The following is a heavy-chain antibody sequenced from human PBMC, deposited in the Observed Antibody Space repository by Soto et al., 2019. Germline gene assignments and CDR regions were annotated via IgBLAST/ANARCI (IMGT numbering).Heavy chain of an antibody. CDR1: GGSISSSCYY. Sequence: QLQLQESGPGLVKPSETLSLTCTVSGGSISSSCYYWGWVRQRPGKGLECIGSIYYSGSSCYNPSLKGRVTIPVATSTNQFALKLSSVTAADTAVYCGARGTTIFGYLDYWGQGTLVTVSS. CDR2: IYYSGSS. D-gene: IGHD3-3*01. V-gene: IGHV4-39*01. CDR3: ARGTTIFGYLDY. J-gene: IGHJ4*02.